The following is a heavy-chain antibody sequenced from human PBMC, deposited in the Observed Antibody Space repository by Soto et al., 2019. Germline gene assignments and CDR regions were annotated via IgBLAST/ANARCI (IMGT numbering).Heavy chain of an antibody. CDR3: VRSIGAAVGTRMDV. V-gene: IGHV3-21*01. J-gene: IGHJ6*02. Sequence: GGSLRLSCAASGFTFSSYSMNWVRQAPGKGLEWVSSISSSSSYIYYGDSVKGRFTISRDNAKNSLYLQMNSLRAEDTAVYYCVRSIGAAVGTRMDVWGQGTTVTVSS. CDR2: ISSSSSYI. D-gene: IGHD6-13*01. CDR1: GFTFSSYS.